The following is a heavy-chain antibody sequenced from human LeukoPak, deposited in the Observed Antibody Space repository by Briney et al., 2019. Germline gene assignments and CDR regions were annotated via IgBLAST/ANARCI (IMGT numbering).Heavy chain of an antibody. CDR2: IWFDGSNK. Sequence: GGSLRFSCEASGFIFSTYGMHWVRQAPGKGPEWVAVIWFDGSNKYYAESVKGRFTISRDNSKDTLYLEMNNVRAEDTAVYYCARAVGPFDYWGQGILVTVSS. J-gene: IGHJ4*02. CDR3: ARAVGPFDY. V-gene: IGHV3-33*01. D-gene: IGHD3-16*01. CDR1: GFIFSTYG.